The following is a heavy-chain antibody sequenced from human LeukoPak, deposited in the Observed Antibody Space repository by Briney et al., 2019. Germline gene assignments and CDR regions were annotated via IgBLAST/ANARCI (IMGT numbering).Heavy chain of an antibody. CDR1: GDSISSNSHY. V-gene: IGHV4-39*01. CDR3: VRTADGSGNALGY. J-gene: IGHJ4*02. Sequence: PSETLSLTCTVSGDSISSNSHYWGWIRQSPGKGLEWIGIIYYSGNTYYNPSLKSRVTISVDTSRIRFSLKLSSVTAADTAVYYCVRTADGSGNALGYWGQGTLVTVSS. CDR2: IYYSGNT. D-gene: IGHD3-10*01.